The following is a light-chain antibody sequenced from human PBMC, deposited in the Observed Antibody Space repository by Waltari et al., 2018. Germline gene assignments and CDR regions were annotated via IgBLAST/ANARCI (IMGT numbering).Light chain of an antibody. CDR3: QKYGSLPAT. CDR2: DAS. CDR1: QSISRY. Sequence: EILLTQSPGNLSLSPGERATLSCRASQSISRYLAWYQHKPGQAPRLLIYDASSRATGIPDRFSGSGSGTDFRLTISRLEPEDFAVYYCQKYGSLPATFGQGTKVEIK. J-gene: IGKJ1*01. V-gene: IGKV3-20*01.